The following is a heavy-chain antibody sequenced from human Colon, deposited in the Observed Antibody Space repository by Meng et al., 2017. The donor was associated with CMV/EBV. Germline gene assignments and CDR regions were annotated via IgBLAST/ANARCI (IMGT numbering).Heavy chain of an antibody. V-gene: IGHV4-59*01. D-gene: IGHD1-14*01. Sequence: GSLRLSCTVSGGSISSSYWSWIRQSPGKGLEWIGHIYYNGYTNYNPSLKSRVTISVDTSKNQFSLNLHSVTAADTATYYCARSRRTLCHIDSWGQGTVVTVSS. CDR1: GGSISSSY. CDR2: IYYNGYT. J-gene: IGHJ4*02. CDR3: ARSRRTLCHIDS.